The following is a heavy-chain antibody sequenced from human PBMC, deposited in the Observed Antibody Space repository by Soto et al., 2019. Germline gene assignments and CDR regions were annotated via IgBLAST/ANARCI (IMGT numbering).Heavy chain of an antibody. V-gene: IGHV4-31*03. Sequence: QVQLQESGPGLVKHSQTLSLTCTVSGGSISSGGYYWSWIRQHPGKGLEWIGYIYYSESTHYNPSLKSRVTISVDTSKNQLSLKLSSVTAADTAVYYCARARGGYFDCWGQGTLVTVSS. CDR1: GGSISSGGYY. CDR2: IYYSEST. D-gene: IGHD3-16*01. CDR3: ARARGGYFDC. J-gene: IGHJ4*02.